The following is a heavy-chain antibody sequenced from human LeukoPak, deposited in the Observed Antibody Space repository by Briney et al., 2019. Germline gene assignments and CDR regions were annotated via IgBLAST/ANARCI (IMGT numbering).Heavy chain of an antibody. D-gene: IGHD2-21*02. CDR1: GGTFSSYA. CDR3: ARDQEVTAILGRFDP. CDR2: INPNSGGT. J-gene: IGHJ5*02. Sequence: GASVKASCKASGGTFSSYAISWVRQAPGQGLEWMGWINPNSGGTNYAQKFQGRVTMTRDTSISTAYMELSRLRSDDTAVYYCARDQEVTAILGRFDPWGQGTLVTVSS. V-gene: IGHV1-2*02.